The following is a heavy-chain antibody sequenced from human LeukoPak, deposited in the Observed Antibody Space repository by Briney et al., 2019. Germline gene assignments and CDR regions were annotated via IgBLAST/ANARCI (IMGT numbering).Heavy chain of an antibody. CDR2: ISAYNGNT. CDR1: GYTFTSYG. J-gene: IGHJ6*03. D-gene: IGHD3-9*01. Sequence: VASVKVSCKASGYTFTSYGISWVRQAPGQGLEWMGWISAYNGNTNYAQKLQGRVTMTTDTSTSTAYMGLRSLRSDDTAVYYCARVDDILTGYYYYYYMDVWGKGTTVTVSS. CDR3: ARVDDILTGYYYYYYMDV. V-gene: IGHV1-18*01.